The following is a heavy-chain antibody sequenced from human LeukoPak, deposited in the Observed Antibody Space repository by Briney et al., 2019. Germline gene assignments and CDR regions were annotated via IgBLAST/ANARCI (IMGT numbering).Heavy chain of an antibody. CDR2: IYYSGST. J-gene: IGHJ4*02. V-gene: IGHV4-39*01. CDR3: ARKYSGYDLSYFDY. D-gene: IGHD5-12*01. Sequence: SETLSLTCTVSGGSISSSSYYWGGIRQPPGKGLEWIGSIYYSGSTYYNPSLKSRVTISVDTSKNQFSLKLSSVTAADTAVYYCARKYSGYDLSYFDYWGQGTLVTVSS. CDR1: GGSISSSSYY.